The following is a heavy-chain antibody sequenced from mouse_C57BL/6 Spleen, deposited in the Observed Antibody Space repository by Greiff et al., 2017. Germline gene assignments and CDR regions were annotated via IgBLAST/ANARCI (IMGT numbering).Heavy chain of an antibody. V-gene: IGHV1-26*01. CDR2: INPRNGGT. J-gene: IGHJ4*01. CDR3: ARAGYWGAMDY. D-gene: IGHD4-1*01. Sequence: EVQLQQSGPELVKPGASVKISCKASGYTFTDYYMNWVKQSHGKSLEWIGDINPRNGGTSYNQKFKGKATLTVDKSSSTAYMERRSLTSEDSAVYYCARAGYWGAMDYWGQGTLGTVSA. CDR1: GYTFTDYY.